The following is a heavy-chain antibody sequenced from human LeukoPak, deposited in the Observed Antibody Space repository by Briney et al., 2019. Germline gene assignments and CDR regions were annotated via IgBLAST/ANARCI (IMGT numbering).Heavy chain of an antibody. J-gene: IGHJ5*02. D-gene: IGHD2-15*01. CDR2: IYYSGST. V-gene: IGHV4-30-4*01. CDR3: ASMNCSGGSCYSGWFDP. CDR1: GGSISSGDYY. Sequence: SETLSLTCTVSGGSISSGDYYWSWIRQPPGKGLEWIGYIYYSGSTYYNPSLKSRVTISVDTSKNQFSLKLSSVAAADTAVYYCASMNCSGGSCYSGWFDPWGQGTLVTVSS.